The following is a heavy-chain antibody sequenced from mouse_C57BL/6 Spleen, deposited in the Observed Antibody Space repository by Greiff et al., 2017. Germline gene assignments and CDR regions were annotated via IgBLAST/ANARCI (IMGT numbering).Heavy chain of an antibody. D-gene: IGHD1-1*01. V-gene: IGHV1-52*01. CDR3: ARSRTCYFDD. CDR2: IYPSGSET. CDR1: GYTFTSYW. Sequence: VQLQQPGAELVRPGSSVKLSCKASGYTFTSYWMHWVKQRPIQGLEWIGNIYPSGSETHYNQKFKDKATLTVDKSSITAYMHLSSLTSEDSAVYYCARSRTCYFDDWGKGTTLTVSS. J-gene: IGHJ2*01.